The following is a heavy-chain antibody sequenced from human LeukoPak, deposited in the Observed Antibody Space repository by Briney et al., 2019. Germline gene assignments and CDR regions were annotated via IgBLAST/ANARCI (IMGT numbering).Heavy chain of an antibody. CDR2: IYYSGST. J-gene: IGHJ6*03. CDR3: ARKGGSSWYYYYYMDV. D-gene: IGHD6-13*01. Sequence: PSETLSLTCTVSGGSIGSSSYYWGWIRQPPGKGLEWIGSIYYSGSTYYNPSLKSRVTISVDTSKNQFSLKLSSVTAADTAVYYCARKGGSSWYYYYYMDVWGKGTTVTISS. V-gene: IGHV4-39*07. CDR1: GGSIGSSSYY.